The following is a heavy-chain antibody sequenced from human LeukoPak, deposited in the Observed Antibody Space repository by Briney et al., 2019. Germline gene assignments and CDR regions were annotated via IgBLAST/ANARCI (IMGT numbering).Heavy chain of an antibody. V-gene: IGHV4-39*01. CDR1: GGSLSSGYYY. Sequence: SETLSLTCTVSGGSLSSGYYYWGWIRQPPGKGLEWIGSIFYSGSTSYNPSLKSRVTISADTSKNQFSLKLSSVAAADTAVYYCARHGRQHSAWDWFDPWGQGTLVTVSS. D-gene: IGHD1-26*01. J-gene: IGHJ5*02. CDR2: IFYSGST. CDR3: ARHGRQHSAWDWFDP.